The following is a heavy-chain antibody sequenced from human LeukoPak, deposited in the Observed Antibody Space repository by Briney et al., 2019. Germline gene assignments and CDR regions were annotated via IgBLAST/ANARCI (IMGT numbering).Heavy chain of an antibody. D-gene: IGHD4-23*01. V-gene: IGHV3-21*01. CDR1: GFTFSSYS. CDR2: ISSSSSYI. Sequence: PGGSLKLSCAASGFTFSSYSMNWVRQAPGKGLEWVSSISSSSSYIYYADSVKGRFTISRDNAKNSLYLQMNSLRAEDTAVYYCASRDRVVKAFDIWGQGTMVTVSS. CDR3: ASRDRVVKAFDI. J-gene: IGHJ3*02.